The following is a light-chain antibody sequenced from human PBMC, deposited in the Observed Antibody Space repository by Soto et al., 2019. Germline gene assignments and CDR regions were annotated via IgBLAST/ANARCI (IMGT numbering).Light chain of an antibody. CDR1: QSISSW. Sequence: DIQMTQSPSTLSASVGDRVTITCRASQSISSWLAWYQQKPGKAPKLLIYKASNLEVGVPSRFSGSGSGTEFTLTISSLQPDDFATYYCQQYNSYSITFGGGTRVEMK. J-gene: IGKJ4*01. V-gene: IGKV1-5*03. CDR3: QQYNSYSIT. CDR2: KAS.